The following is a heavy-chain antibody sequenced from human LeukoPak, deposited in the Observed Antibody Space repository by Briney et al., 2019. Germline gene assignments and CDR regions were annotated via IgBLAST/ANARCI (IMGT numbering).Heavy chain of an antibody. CDR3: ARDRYTRYCSTTSCPYYYYMDV. D-gene: IGHD2-2*01. CDR2: IYTSGST. CDR1: GGSISSGSYY. Sequence: TLSLTCTVSGGSISSGSYYWSWIRQPAGKGLEWIGRIYTSGSTNYNPSLKSRVTLSVDTSKNQFSLKLSSVTAADTAVYYCARDRYTRYCSTTSCPYYYYMDVWGKGTTVTVSS. J-gene: IGHJ6*03. V-gene: IGHV4-61*02.